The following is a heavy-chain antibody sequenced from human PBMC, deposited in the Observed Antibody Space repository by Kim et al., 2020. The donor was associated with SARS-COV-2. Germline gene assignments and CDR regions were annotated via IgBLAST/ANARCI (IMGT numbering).Heavy chain of an antibody. D-gene: IGHD3-10*01. V-gene: IGHV4-39*07. Sequence: ETLSLTCTVSGGSISSSSYYWGWIRQPPGKGLEWIGSIYYSGSTYYNPSLKSRVTISVDTSKNQFSLKLSSVTAADTAVYYCARDRGSFDYWGQGTLVTVSS. CDR3: ARDRGSFDY. J-gene: IGHJ4*02. CDR1: GGSISSSSYY. CDR2: IYYSGST.